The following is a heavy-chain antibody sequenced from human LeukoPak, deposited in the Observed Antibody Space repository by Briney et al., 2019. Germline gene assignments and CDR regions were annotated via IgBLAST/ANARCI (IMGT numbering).Heavy chain of an antibody. V-gene: IGHV3-30*02. J-gene: IGHJ4*02. CDR3: AKDSIVGGNNGVCPED. D-gene: IGHD2-8*01. CDR2: IRFDGSRD. Sequence: PGGSLRLSCAASGFTFTSFGMHWVRQAPGKGLEWIGFIRFDGSRDFYADSVKGRFTISRDNSKDTLFLQMNSLRPEDTAVYFCAKDSIVGGNNGVCPEDWGQGTPVTVSS. CDR1: GFTFTSFG.